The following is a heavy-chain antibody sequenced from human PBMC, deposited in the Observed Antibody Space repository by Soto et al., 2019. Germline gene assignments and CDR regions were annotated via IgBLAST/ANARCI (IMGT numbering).Heavy chain of an antibody. Sequence: QLQLQESFPGLVKPSETLSLTCTVSGGSISSSSYYWGWIRQPPGKGLEWIGGIYYSGSTYYNRSLKSRVTISVDTSKKQFSLKLSSVAAEDTAVYYWARHSAAAASIDYWGKGTLVTVSS. CDR3: ARHSAAAASIDY. V-gene: IGHV4-39*01. D-gene: IGHD6-13*01. CDR1: GGSISSSSYY. CDR2: IYYSGST. J-gene: IGHJ4*02.